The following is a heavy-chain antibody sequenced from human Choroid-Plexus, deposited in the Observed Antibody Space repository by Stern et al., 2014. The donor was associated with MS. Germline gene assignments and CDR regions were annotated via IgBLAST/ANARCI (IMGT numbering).Heavy chain of an antibody. V-gene: IGHV3-30*18. CDR1: GFTFGSCA. Sequence: VQLEESGGGVVQPGRPLRLSCVASGFTFGSCAMHWVRQAPGKGLEWVAGVSYDGSNNYDADSVKGRFTISKDNSQNTLYKQMSSLRPEDTAVYYCAKDRQYLTYFFDHWGQGSLVTVSS. D-gene: IGHD2/OR15-2a*01. CDR3: AKDRQYLTYFFDH. CDR2: VSYDGSNN. J-gene: IGHJ5*02.